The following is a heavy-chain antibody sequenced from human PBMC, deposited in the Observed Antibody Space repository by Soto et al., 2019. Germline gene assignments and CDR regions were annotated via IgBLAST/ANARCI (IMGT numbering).Heavy chain of an antibody. CDR3: ARAYSSSWYGRGEGYFDY. Sequence: QVQLQESGPGLVKPSQTLSLTCTVSGGSINSGDYYWSWIRQPPGKGLEWIGYIYYRGSTYYNPSLKSRVTMSVDTSKNQFSLKLTSVTAADTAVYYCARAYSSSWYGRGEGYFDYWGQGTLVTVSS. CDR1: GGSINSGDYY. CDR2: IYYRGST. D-gene: IGHD6-13*01. V-gene: IGHV4-30-4*01. J-gene: IGHJ4*02.